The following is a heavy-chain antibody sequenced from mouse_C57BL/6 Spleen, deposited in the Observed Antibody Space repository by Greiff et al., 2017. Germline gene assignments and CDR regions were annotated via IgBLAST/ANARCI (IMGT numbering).Heavy chain of an antibody. D-gene: IGHD2-3*01. J-gene: IGHJ3*01. CDR1: GFTFSDYG. CDR2: ISSGSSTI. V-gene: IGHV5-17*01. Sequence: EVKLVESGGGLVKPGGSLKLSCAASGFTFSDYGMPWVRQAPEKGLEWVAYISSGSSTIYYADTVKGRFTLSRDNAKNTLFLQMTSLRSEDTAMYYCARPDGYYAWFAYWGQGTLVTVSA. CDR3: ARPDGYYAWFAY.